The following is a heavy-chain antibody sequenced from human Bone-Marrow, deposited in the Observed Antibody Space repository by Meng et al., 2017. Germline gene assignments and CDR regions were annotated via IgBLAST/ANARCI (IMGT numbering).Heavy chain of an antibody. D-gene: IGHD3-22*01. CDR2: IHYSATT. Sequence: QVQLQESGPGLVKPSQTLSLTCTVSGGSISSGTYYWGWIRQLPGKGLEWIAYIHYSATTYSSPSLKSRVTISVDTSKNQLSLKLSFMTAADPAVYYCARYVFDSSSLYSNWFDPWGQGTLVTVSS. V-gene: IGHV4-31*03. J-gene: IGHJ5*02. CDR1: GGSISSGTYY. CDR3: ARYVFDSSSLYSNWFDP.